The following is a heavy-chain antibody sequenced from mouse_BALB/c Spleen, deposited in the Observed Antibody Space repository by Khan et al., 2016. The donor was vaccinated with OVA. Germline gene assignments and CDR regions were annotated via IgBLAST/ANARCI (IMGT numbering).Heavy chain of an antibody. Sequence: EVELVASGGGLVQPGGSLKLSCAASGFTFSSYTMSWVRQTPERRLEWVASISFGGSNTYYPDTIKGRFTISRDNAENTLYLQMSGLRPEHTAMYYCVRDQWLLPSGGMDCWGQGTSVTVSS. CDR3: VRDQWLLPSGGMDC. V-gene: IGHV5-12-2*01. J-gene: IGHJ4*01. CDR1: GFTFSSYT. D-gene: IGHD2-3*01. CDR2: ISFGGSNT.